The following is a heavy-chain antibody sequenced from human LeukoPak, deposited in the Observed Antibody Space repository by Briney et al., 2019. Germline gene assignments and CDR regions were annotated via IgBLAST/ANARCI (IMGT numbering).Heavy chain of an antibody. V-gene: IGHV4-39*01. CDR2: IYYSGST. J-gene: IGHJ2*01. D-gene: IGHD5-18*01. CDR3: ARQYNYAYDFGWYFDL. CDR1: GGSISTSNYY. Sequence: PSETLSLTCSVSGGSISTSNYYWGWIRQPPGKGLQWIGNIYYSGSTHYNPSLKSQVTISVDTSKNQFSLKLTSVTATDTAVYYCARQYNYAYDFGWYFDLWGRGTLVTVSS.